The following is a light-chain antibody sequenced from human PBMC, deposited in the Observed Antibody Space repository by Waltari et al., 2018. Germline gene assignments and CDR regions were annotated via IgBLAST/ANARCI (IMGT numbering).Light chain of an antibody. CDR2: DVS. V-gene: IGLV2-14*03. Sequence: QSALTQPASVSGSPGQSITISCTGTSSDIGSYKYVPWYQQNPERAPRLMIYDVSYRPSGISSRFSVSKSGNTASLTISGLQADDEAEYYCSXYTSSSTYVFGTGTKVTVL. J-gene: IGLJ1*01. CDR1: SSDIGSYKY. CDR3: SXYTSSSTYV.